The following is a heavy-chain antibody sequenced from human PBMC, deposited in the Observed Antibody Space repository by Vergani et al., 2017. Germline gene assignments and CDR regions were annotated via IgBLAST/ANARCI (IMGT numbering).Heavy chain of an antibody. CDR2: ISSSSSYI. V-gene: IGHV3-21*01. CDR3: ARGSLGGCSSTSCYLRGWFDP. CDR1: GFTFSSYS. D-gene: IGHD2-2*01. Sequence: EVQLVESGGGLVKPGGSLRLSCAASGFTFSSYSMNWVRQAPGKGLEWVSSISSSSSYIYYADSVKGRFTLCRDNAKNSLYLKMNSLRAEDTAVYYCARGSLGGCSSTSCYLRGWFDPWGQGTLVTVSS. J-gene: IGHJ5*02.